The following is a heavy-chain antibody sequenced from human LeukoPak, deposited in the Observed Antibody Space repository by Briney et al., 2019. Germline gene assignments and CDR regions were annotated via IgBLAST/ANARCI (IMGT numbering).Heavy chain of an antibody. D-gene: IGHD5-12*01. Sequence: PGGSLRLSRAASGFTFSSYGMHWVRQAPRKGLEWVAVISYDGSNKYYADSVKGRFTISRDNSKNTLYLQMNSLRAEDTAVYYCAKGGGYESAGDYWGQGTLVTVSS. J-gene: IGHJ4*02. CDR1: GFTFSSYG. V-gene: IGHV3-30*18. CDR3: AKGGGYESAGDY. CDR2: ISYDGSNK.